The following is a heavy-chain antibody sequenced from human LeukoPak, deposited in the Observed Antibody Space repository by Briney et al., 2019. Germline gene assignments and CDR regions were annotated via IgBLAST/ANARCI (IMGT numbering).Heavy chain of an antibody. CDR2: IRWNGGGI. CDR3: ANGDDSSGYYYSWTY. CDR1: GFTFDDYA. D-gene: IGHD3-22*01. J-gene: IGHJ4*02. V-gene: IGHV3-9*01. Sequence: GGSLRLSCAASGFTFDDYAMHWVRQAPGKGLEWVSGIRWNGGGIAYADSVKGRFTISRDNAKNSLYLQMNSLRAEDTALYYCANGDDSSGYYYSWTYWGQGTLVTVSS.